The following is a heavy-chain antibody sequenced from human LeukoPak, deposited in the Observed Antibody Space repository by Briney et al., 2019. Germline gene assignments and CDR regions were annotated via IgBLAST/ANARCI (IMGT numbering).Heavy chain of an antibody. V-gene: IGHV3-48*01. D-gene: IGHD6-6*01. CDR2: IGNGNSPI. CDR3: ARGFPARRGAFDI. J-gene: IGHJ3*02. Sequence: GGSLRLSCAASVASGFTFSNFIMNWVHQAPGKGLEWVSYIGNGNSPIYYADSVKGRFTISRDNAKNSLYLQMYSLRAEDTAIYYCARGFPARRGAFDIWGQGTKVTVSS. CDR1: GFTFSNFI.